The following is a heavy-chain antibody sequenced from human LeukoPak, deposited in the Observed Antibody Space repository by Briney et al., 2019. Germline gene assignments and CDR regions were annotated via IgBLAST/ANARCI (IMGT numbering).Heavy chain of an antibody. J-gene: IGHJ3*02. CDR2: MNSNSGNT. Sequence: ASVKVSCKASGYTFTSYDINWVRQATGQGLEWMGWMNSNSGNTGYAQKFQGRVTMTRNTSISTAYMELSSLRSEDTAVYYCARAPNIVLMVYAMFDDAFDIWGQGTMVTVSS. V-gene: IGHV1-8*01. D-gene: IGHD2-8*01. CDR1: GYTFTSYD. CDR3: ARAPNIVLMVYAMFDDAFDI.